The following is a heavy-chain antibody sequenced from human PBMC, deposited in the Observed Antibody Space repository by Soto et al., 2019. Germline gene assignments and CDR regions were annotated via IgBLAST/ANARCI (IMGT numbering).Heavy chain of an antibody. CDR1: GCSISSSNW. V-gene: IGHV4-4*02. CDR2: IYHSGST. D-gene: IGHD1-7*01. CDR3: ARGPTEELYGMDV. Sequence: PSETLSLTCAVSGCSISSSNWWSWVRQPPGKGLEWIGEIYHSGSTNYNPSLKSRVTISVDKSKNQFSLKLSSVTAADTAVYYCARGPTEELYGMDVWGQGTTVTVSS. J-gene: IGHJ6*02.